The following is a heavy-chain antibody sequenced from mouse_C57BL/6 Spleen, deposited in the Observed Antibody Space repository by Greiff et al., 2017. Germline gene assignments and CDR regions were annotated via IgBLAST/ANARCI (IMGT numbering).Heavy chain of an antibody. CDR2: IYPGSGST. J-gene: IGHJ4*01. Sequence: QVQLQQPGAELVKPGASVKMSCKASGYTFTSYWITWVKQRPGQGLEWIGDIYPGSGSTNYNEKFKSKATRTVDTASSPAYMQISSLTSEDSAVYYCARRGLNGASYAMDYWGQGTSVTVSS. V-gene: IGHV1-55*01. D-gene: IGHD6-1*01. CDR3: ARRGLNGASYAMDY. CDR1: GYTFTSYW.